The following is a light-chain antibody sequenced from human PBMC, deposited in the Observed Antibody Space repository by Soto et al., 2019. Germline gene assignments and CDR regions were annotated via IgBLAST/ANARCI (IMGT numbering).Light chain of an antibody. CDR3: AAWDDSLNGWV. CDR2: NDS. V-gene: IGLV1-44*01. CDR1: SSNIGSNS. Sequence: QSVLTQPPSAPGTPGQRVTISCSGGSSNIGSNSVNWYQQLPGTAPKLLIHNDSQRPSGVPDRFSGSKSDTSASLAISGLQSEDEADYYCAAWDDSLNGWVFGGGTKLTVL. J-gene: IGLJ3*02.